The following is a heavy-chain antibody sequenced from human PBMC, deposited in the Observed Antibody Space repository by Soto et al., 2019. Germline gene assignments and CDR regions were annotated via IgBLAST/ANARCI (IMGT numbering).Heavy chain of an antibody. CDR1: GGTFSIYT. D-gene: IGHD6-13*01. V-gene: IGHV1-69*02. J-gene: IGHJ4*02. Sequence: QVQLVQSGSEVKKPGSSVKVSCKASGGTFSIYTISWVRQAPGQGLEWMGRVIPIFDVTSYAQRFQGRGTITADKSSTTAYREWSSLRSEDTAVYYCARDRDNSNWPNFDYWGQGTLVTFSS. CDR2: VIPIFDVT. CDR3: ARDRDNSNWPNFDY.